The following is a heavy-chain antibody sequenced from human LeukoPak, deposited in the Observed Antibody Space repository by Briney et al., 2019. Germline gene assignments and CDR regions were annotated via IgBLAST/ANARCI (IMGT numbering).Heavy chain of an antibody. CDR2: IWYDGSNK. D-gene: IGHD3-10*01. V-gene: IGHV3-33*01. Sequence: GRSLRLSCAASGFTFSNYVFHWVRQAPGKGLEWVAVIWYDGSNKYYADSVKGRFTISRDDSKNTLYLQMNTLRAEDTAVYYCARDLGYYGSGSKTKNWFDPWGQGTLVTVSS. J-gene: IGHJ5*02. CDR1: GFTFSNYV. CDR3: ARDLGYYGSGSKTKNWFDP.